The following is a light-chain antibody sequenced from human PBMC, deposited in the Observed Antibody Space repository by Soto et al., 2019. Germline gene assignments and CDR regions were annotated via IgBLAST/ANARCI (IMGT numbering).Light chain of an antibody. V-gene: IGKV1-5*03. Sequence: DIQMTQSPSTLSASVGDRVTITCRASQSISSWLAWYQQKPGKAPKLLIYKASSLESGVPSRFSGSGSGTEFTLTISSLQPDDSATYYCQQYNSYSPRTFGQGTKVEIK. CDR1: QSISSW. J-gene: IGKJ1*01. CDR3: QQYNSYSPRT. CDR2: KAS.